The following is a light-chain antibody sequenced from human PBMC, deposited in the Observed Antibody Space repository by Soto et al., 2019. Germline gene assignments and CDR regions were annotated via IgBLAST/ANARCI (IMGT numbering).Light chain of an antibody. V-gene: IGKV3-20*01. Sequence: EIVLTQSPGTLSLSPGDRATLSCRASQSVSSSYLAWYQQKPGQAPRLLIYGASSRATGIPDRFSGSGSGTDFTLTINRLEPEDFAVYYCQQYGSSPNTFGQGTKLEIE. CDR2: GAS. J-gene: IGKJ2*01. CDR1: QSVSSSY. CDR3: QQYGSSPNT.